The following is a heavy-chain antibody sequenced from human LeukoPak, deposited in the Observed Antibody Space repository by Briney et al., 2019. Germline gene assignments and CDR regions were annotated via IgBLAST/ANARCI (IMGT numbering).Heavy chain of an antibody. CDR3: ARERVREVGLFDS. V-gene: IGHV4-59*01. J-gene: IGHJ5*01. CDR2: IYYSGST. Sequence: PSETLSLTCTVSGGSISSYYWSWIRQPPGKGLEWIGYIYYSGSTNYNPSLKSRVTISVDTSKNQFSLKLSSVTAADTAVYYCARERVREVGLFDSWGQGALVTVSS. CDR1: GGSISSYY. D-gene: IGHD1-26*01.